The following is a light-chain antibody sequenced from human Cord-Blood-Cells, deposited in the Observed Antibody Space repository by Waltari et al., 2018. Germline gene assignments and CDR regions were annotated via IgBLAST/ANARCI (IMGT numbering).Light chain of an antibody. J-gene: IGKJ2*01. CDR2: DAS. CDR3: QQRSNWPYT. CDR1: QRVSSY. V-gene: IGKV3-11*01. Sequence: EIVLTQSPATLSLSPGERATLYCRASQRVSSYLAWYQQKPGQAPRLLIYDASNRATGIPARFSGSGSGTDFTLTISSLEPEDFAVYYCQQRSNWPYTFGQGTKLEIK.